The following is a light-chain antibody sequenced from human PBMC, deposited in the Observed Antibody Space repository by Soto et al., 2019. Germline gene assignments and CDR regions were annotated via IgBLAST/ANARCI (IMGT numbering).Light chain of an antibody. J-gene: IGKJ4*01. CDR1: QSIDSY. V-gene: IGKV3-11*01. CDR2: DAS. CDR3: QQRSTGWLT. Sequence: EIVLTQSPATLSLSPGERATLSCRASQSIDSYLAWYQQKPGQAPRLLIYDASNRATGIPARFSGSGYGTVFALTISSLEAEDFAVYYCQQRSTGWLTFGGGTKVEIK.